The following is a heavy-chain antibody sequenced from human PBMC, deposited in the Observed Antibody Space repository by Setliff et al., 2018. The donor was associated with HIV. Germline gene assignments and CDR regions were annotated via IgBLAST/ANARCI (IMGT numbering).Heavy chain of an antibody. V-gene: IGHV3-66*01. D-gene: IGHD3-3*01. Sequence: LRLSCVASGITVSGIYMTWVRQAPGKGLEWVSVINGGTTTYYADSVKGRFTISRDGSKNMIFLQMNSLRVDDTAVYYCARGRVLEWLLNHWGQGTRVTVSS. CDR2: INGGTTT. CDR3: ARGRVLEWLLNH. J-gene: IGHJ4*02. CDR1: GITVSGIY.